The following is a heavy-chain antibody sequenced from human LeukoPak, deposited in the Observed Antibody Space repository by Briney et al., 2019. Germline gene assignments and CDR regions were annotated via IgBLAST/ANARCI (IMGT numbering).Heavy chain of an antibody. CDR3: AKIYSSGWTYYYYYYMDV. J-gene: IGHJ6*03. CDR1: GLTFSSYG. D-gene: IGHD6-19*01. V-gene: IGHV3-23*01. CDR2: ISGSGDNT. Sequence: GGSLRLSCAASGLTFSSYGMSWVRQAPGKGLEWVSVISGSGDNTYYADSVKGRFTISRDNSKNTLYLQMNSLRAEDTAVYYCAKIYSSGWTYYYYYYMDVWGKGTTVTISS.